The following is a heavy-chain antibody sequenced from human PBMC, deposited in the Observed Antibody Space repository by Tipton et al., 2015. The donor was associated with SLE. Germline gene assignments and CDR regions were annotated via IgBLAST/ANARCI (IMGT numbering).Heavy chain of an antibody. J-gene: IGHJ4*02. Sequence: TLSLTCTVSGGSFGSGGYYWTWVRQSAGKGLEFIGRIYTSGSTNYNPSLESRVTISVDTSKNQFYLRLTSVTAADTAVYYCARGDITSRSLDYWSQGTLVTVSS. D-gene: IGHD2-15*01. CDR2: IYTSGST. CDR1: GGSFGSGGYY. CDR3: ARGDITSRSLDY. V-gene: IGHV4-61*02.